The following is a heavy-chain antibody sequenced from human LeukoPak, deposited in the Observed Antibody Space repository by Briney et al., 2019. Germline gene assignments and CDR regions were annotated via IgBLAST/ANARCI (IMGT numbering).Heavy chain of an antibody. V-gene: IGHV3-30-3*01. D-gene: IGHD5-24*01. J-gene: IGHJ4*02. CDR3: ARARDGYNYYFDY. CDR1: GFTFGSYA. Sequence: GGSLRLSCAASGFTFGSYAMHWVRQAPGKGLEWVAVISYDGSNKYYADSVKGRFTISRDNSKNTLYLQMNSLRAEDTAVYYCARARDGYNYYFDYWGQGTLVTVSS. CDR2: ISYDGSNK.